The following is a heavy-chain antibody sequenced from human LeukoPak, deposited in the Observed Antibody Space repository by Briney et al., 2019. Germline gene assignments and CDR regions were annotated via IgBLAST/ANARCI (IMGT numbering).Heavy chain of an antibody. CDR1: KFTFSNYG. V-gene: IGHV3-30*18. CDR3: AKCPSGVLRYFAPIDY. Sequence: PGGSLTLSCAASKFTFSNYGMHWVRQAPGKGLEWVAVISSDGSNKYYADSVKGRFTISRDNSKNTLYLQMNSLRAEDTAVYYCAKCPSGVLRYFAPIDYWGQGTLVTVST. D-gene: IGHD3-9*01. J-gene: IGHJ4*02. CDR2: ISSDGSNK.